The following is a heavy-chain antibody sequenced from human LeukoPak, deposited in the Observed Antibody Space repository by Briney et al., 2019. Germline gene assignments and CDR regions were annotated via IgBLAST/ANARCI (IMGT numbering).Heavy chain of an antibody. Sequence: ASVKVSCKASGYIFTSYDITWVRQATGQGLEWMGWINPNIGDTGYAQKFQGGLTMTTDTSISTAYLELSSLRSEDTAVYYCARVYKTLIDYDWLHRFDYWAQGTLVTVSS. CDR1: GYIFTSYD. CDR2: INPNIGDT. J-gene: IGHJ4*02. V-gene: IGHV1-8*01. D-gene: IGHD3-9*01. CDR3: ARVYKTLIDYDWLHRFDY.